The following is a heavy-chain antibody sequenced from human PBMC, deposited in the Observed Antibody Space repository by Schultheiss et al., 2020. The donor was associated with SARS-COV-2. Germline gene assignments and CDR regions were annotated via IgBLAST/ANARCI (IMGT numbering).Heavy chain of an antibody. Sequence: GGSLRLSCAASGFTFSSYAMHWVRQAPGKGLEWVAVISYDGSNKYYADSVKGRFTISRDNSKNTLYLQMNSLRAEDTAVYYCARGSRTVSYMDVWGKGTTVTVSS. J-gene: IGHJ6*04. CDR2: ISYDGSNK. CDR3: ARGSRTVSYMDV. D-gene: IGHD4-11*01. CDR1: GFTFSSYA. V-gene: IGHV3-30*04.